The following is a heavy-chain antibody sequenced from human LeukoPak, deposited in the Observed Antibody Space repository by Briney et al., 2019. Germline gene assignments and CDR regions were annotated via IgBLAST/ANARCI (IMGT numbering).Heavy chain of an antibody. V-gene: IGHV3-30*02. Sequence: GGSLRLSCAASGFTFSSYGMHWVRQAPGKGLEWVAVIWYDGSNKYYADSVKGRFTISRDNSKNTLYLQMNSLRAEDTAVYYCAIDCVYDSSGYFDYYYGMDVWGQGTTVTVS. J-gene: IGHJ6*02. D-gene: IGHD3-22*01. CDR2: IWYDGSNK. CDR3: AIDCVYDSSGYFDYYYGMDV. CDR1: GFTFSSYG.